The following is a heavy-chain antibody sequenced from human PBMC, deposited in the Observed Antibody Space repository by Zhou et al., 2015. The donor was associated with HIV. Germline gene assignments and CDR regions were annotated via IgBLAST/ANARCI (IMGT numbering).Heavy chain of an antibody. CDR2: MNPNSHNV. J-gene: IGHJ3*02. D-gene: IGHD1-14*01. Sequence: QVQLVQSGAEVRKPGASVRVSCEASGYTFTSCDINWVRQAAGQGLEWMGWMNPNSHNVDYAQKFQGRVTMTGDTSMRTVYMELSGLRSEDTAVYYCARRGTQVWSDSFDIWGQGTLVTVSS. CDR1: GYTFTSCD. CDR3: ARRGTQVWSDSFDI. V-gene: IGHV1-8*01.